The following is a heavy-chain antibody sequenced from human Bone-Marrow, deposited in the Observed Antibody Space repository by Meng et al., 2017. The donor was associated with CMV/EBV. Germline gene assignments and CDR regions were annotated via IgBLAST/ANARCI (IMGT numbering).Heavy chain of an antibody. CDR1: GFTVSSNY. V-gene: IGHV3-66*02. CDR3: ARDRLYGYGLGSILRYGMDV. CDR2: IYSGGST. D-gene: IGHD3-10*01. J-gene: IGHJ6*02. Sequence: GESLKIFCAASGFTVSSNYMSWVRQAPGKGLEWVSVIYSGGSTYYADSVKGRFTISRDNSKNTLYLQMNSLRAEDTAVYYCARDRLYGYGLGSILRYGMDVWGQGTTVTVSS.